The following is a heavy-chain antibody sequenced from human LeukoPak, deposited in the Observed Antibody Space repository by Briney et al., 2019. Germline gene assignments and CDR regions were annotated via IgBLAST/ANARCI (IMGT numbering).Heavy chain of an antibody. D-gene: IGHD1-26*01. Sequence: ASVKVSCKASGYTFTGYYMHWVRQAPGQGLEWMGWINPNSGGTNYAQKFQGRVTMTRDTSISTAYMELSSLRSEDTAVYYCAAGLFMIKGAFDYWGQGTLVTVSS. CDR3: AAGLFMIKGAFDY. V-gene: IGHV1-2*02. CDR2: INPNSGGT. CDR1: GYTFTGYY. J-gene: IGHJ4*02.